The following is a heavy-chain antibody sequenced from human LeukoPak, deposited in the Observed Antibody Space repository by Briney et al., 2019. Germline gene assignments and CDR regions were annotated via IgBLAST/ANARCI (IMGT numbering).Heavy chain of an antibody. V-gene: IGHV3-48*02. CDR3: VRDLLGDTYNIDY. J-gene: IGHJ4*02. CDR1: GFTFSNYA. CDR2: ITSSSSAT. Sequence: QPGGSLRLSCAASGFTFSNYAMNWVRQAPGKGLEWVSHITSSSSATYYADSAKGRFTISRDNAKNLLYLQMNSLRDEDTAVYYCVRDLLGDTYNIDYWGQGTLVTVSS. D-gene: IGHD1-1*01.